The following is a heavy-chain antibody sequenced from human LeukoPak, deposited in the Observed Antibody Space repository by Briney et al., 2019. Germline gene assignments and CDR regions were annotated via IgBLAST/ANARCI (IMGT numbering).Heavy chain of an antibody. Sequence: GGSLRLSCAASGFTFSSYAMSWVRQAPGKGPEWVSAISGSGGSTYYADSVKGRFTISRDNSKNTLYLQMNSLRAEDTAVYYCAKSDCSGGSCYENYWGQGTLVTVSS. CDR3: AKSDCSGGSCYENY. J-gene: IGHJ4*02. V-gene: IGHV3-23*01. D-gene: IGHD2-15*01. CDR1: GFTFSSYA. CDR2: ISGSGGST.